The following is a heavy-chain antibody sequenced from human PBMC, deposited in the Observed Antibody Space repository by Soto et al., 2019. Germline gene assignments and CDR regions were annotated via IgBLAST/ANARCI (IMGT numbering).Heavy chain of an antibody. D-gene: IGHD1-7*01. J-gene: IGHJ4*02. Sequence: ESGGGLVHPGGSLRLSCAATGFTFSSYSMNWVRQAPGKGLEWVSSISSGSSFINYADSVRGRFTISRDNGKSSLYLQMNSLRAEDTAVYYCARGIAVTSPYLDYWGRGTLVTVSS. V-gene: IGHV3-21*06. CDR1: GFTFSSYS. CDR3: ARGIAVTSPYLDY. CDR2: ISSGSSFI.